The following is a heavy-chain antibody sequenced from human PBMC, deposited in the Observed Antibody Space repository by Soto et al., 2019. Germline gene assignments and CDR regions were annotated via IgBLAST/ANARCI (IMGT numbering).Heavy chain of an antibody. CDR3: ARHGGEGIVITLGEVIPRVAFDS. CDR1: GGSFSGYY. J-gene: IGHJ4*02. Sequence: PSETLSLTCAVYGGSFSGYYWSWIRQPPGKGLEWIGEINHSGSTNYNPSLKSRVTISVDTSKNQFSLKLTSVTAADTAIYYCARHGGEGIVITLGEVIPRVAFDSWGQGTVVTVSS. D-gene: IGHD3-16*01. V-gene: IGHV4-34*01. CDR2: INHSGST.